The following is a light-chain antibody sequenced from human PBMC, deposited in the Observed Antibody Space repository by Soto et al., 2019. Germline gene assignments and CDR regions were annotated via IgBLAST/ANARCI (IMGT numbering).Light chain of an antibody. CDR1: QAVSSVY. CDR2: CAS. V-gene: IGKV3-20*01. Sequence: EIVLTQSPGTLSLSPGERAILSCRASQAVSSVYLAWYQQKPGQPPSLLIYCASNRATGIPDRFSGSGSGTDFTLTISRVEPEDLAVYYCQQYGGSFTFGQGTRLEI. J-gene: IGKJ5*01. CDR3: QQYGGSFT.